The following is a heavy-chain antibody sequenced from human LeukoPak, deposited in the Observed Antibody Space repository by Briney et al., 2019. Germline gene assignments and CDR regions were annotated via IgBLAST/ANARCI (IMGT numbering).Heavy chain of an antibody. D-gene: IGHD3-22*01. CDR2: INHSGST. CDR1: GGSFSGYY. CDR3: ARGLYYYDSSGYTPFDY. Sequence: SETLSLTCAVYGGSFSGYYWSWIRQPPGKGLEWIGEINHSGSTNYNPSLKSRVTISVDTSKNQFSLKLSSVTAADTAVYYCARGLYYYDSSGYTPFDYWGQGTLVTISS. V-gene: IGHV4-34*01. J-gene: IGHJ4*02.